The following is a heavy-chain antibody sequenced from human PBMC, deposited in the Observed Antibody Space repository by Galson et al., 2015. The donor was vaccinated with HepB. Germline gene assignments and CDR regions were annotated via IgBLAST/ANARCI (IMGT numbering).Heavy chain of an antibody. Sequence: SLRLSCAASGFTFSTYWMTWVRQAPGKGLEWVANIKEDGSEEYYVESVKGRFTISRDNAKNSLYLQMKSLRAEDTALYYCTRGRYAFDIWGQGTMVTVSS. J-gene: IGHJ3*02. V-gene: IGHV3-7*03. CDR2: IKEDGSEE. CDR3: TRGRYAFDI. CDR1: GFTFSTYW.